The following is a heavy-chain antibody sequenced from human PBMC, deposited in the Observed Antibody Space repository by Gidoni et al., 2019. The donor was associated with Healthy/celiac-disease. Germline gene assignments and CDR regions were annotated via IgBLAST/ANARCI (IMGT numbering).Heavy chain of an antibody. CDR2: ISSSSSTI. D-gene: IGHD2-2*01. J-gene: IGHJ4*02. CDR3: ARDGDIVVVPAAPPLDY. CDR1: GFPFSSYS. V-gene: IGHV3-48*02. Sequence: EVQLVESGGGLVQPGGSLRLSCAAAGFPFSSYSMNWVRQAPGKGLEWVSYISSSSSTIYYADAVKGRFTISRDNAKNSLYLQMNSLRDEDTAVYYCARDGDIVVVPAAPPLDYWGQGTLVTVSS.